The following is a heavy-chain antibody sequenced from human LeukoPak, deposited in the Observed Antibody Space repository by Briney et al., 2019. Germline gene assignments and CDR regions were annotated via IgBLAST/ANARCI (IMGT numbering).Heavy chain of an antibody. CDR2: IYYSGST. CDR1: GGSISSYY. V-gene: IGHV4-59*08. Sequence: SETLSLTCTVSGGSISSYYWSWIRQPPGKGLEWIGYIYYSGSTNYNPSLKSRVTISVDTSKNQFSLKLSSVTAADTAVYYCARIKDETTVTLFDPWGQGTLVTVSS. J-gene: IGHJ5*02. D-gene: IGHD4-11*01. CDR3: ARIKDETTVTLFDP.